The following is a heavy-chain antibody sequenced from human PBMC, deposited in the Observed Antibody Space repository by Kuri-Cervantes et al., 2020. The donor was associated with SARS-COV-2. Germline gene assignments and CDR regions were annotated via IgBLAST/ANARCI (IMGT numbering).Heavy chain of an antibody. CDR2: ISGSGGST. D-gene: IGHD2-15*01. CDR1: GFTFSSYA. Sequence: GESLKISCAASGFTFSSYAMSWVRQAPGEGLEWVSAISGSGGSTYYADSVKGRFTISRDNSKNTLYLQMNSLRAEDTAVYYCAKIGTQYCSAGSCYVDYWGQGTLVTVSS. V-gene: IGHV3-23*01. CDR3: AKIGTQYCSAGSCYVDY. J-gene: IGHJ4*02.